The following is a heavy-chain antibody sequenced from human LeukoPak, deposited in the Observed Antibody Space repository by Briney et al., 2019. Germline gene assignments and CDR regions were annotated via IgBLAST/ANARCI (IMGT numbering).Heavy chain of an antibody. CDR2: IYYSGST. D-gene: IGHD1-26*01. V-gene: IGHV4-39*01. CDR3: ARHLGGSSYFDY. J-gene: IGHJ4*02. Sequence: PSETLSLTCTVSGGSISSRPYYWGWMRQPPGKGLEWIGSIYYSGSTYYNPSLKSRVTISIDSFKNQFSLKLTSVIAADTAVYYCARHLGGSSYFDYWGQGTLVTVSS. CDR1: GGSISSRPYY.